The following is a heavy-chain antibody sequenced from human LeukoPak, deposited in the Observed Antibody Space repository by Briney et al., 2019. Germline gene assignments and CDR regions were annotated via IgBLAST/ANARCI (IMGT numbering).Heavy chain of an antibody. Sequence: GGSLRLSCAASGFTFSSYGMHWVRQAPDEGREGVAVISYDGSNKYYADSVKGGFTISRDNSKNTVYLQMNSQRAEDTAVYYCAKDGVTPYYFDYWGQGTLVTVSS. V-gene: IGHV3-30*18. CDR2: ISYDGSNK. J-gene: IGHJ4*02. CDR3: AKDGVTPYYFDY. D-gene: IGHD5-18*01. CDR1: GFTFSSYG.